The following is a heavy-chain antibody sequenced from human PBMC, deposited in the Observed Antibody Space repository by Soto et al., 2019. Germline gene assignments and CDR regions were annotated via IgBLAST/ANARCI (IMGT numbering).Heavy chain of an antibody. CDR3: ARHGAERTSSDY. J-gene: IGHJ4*02. D-gene: IGHD1-26*01. CDR1: GGSISSYY. Sequence: QVQLQASGPGLVKPSETLSLTCTVSGGSISSYYWSWIRQPPVKGLEWIGYIYYSGSTNYNPSLRSRGTIEVDTSKNQFSLKLSSVTTADTAVYYCARHGAERTSSDYWGQGTLVTVSS. CDR2: IYYSGST. V-gene: IGHV4-59*08.